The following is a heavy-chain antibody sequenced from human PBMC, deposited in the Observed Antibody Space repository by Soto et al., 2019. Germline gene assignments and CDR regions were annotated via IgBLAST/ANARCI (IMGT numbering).Heavy chain of an antibody. CDR2: ISYDGSNK. CDR1: GFTFSSYG. V-gene: IGHV3-30*03. D-gene: IGHD2-2*01. CDR3: AQILNCSSTSCPTMAPTYYYYYYMDV. Sequence: GGSRRLSCAASGFTFSSYGMHWVRQAPGKGLEWVAVISYDGSNKYYADSVKGRFTISRDNSKNTLYLQMNSLRAEDTAVYYCAQILNCSSTSCPTMAPTYYYYYYMDVWGKGTTVTVSS. J-gene: IGHJ6*03.